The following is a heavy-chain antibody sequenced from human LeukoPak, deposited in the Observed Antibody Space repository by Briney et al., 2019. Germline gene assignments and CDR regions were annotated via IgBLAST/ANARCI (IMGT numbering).Heavy chain of an antibody. CDR1: GFTFSSYW. Sequence: GGSLRLSCAASGFTFSSYWMSWVRQAPGKGLEWVANINPDGSDRNYVNSVKGRFAISRDNARNSLYLQMNSLRADETALYYCTRESPFGGAWGQGILVTVSS. CDR2: INPDGSDR. D-gene: IGHD3-10*01. J-gene: IGHJ5*02. CDR3: TRESPFGGA. V-gene: IGHV3-7*01.